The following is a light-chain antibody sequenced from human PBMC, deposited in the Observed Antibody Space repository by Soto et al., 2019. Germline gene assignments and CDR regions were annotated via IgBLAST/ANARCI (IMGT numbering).Light chain of an antibody. CDR2: EVT. CDR3: SSYSSSGTRFV. Sequence: QSVLTQPASVSGSPGQSITVSCTGTSSDVGGHNYVSWFQQHPGQAPKLLIYEVTTRPSGVSTRFSGSKSGNTASLTISGLQAEDEADYHCSSYSSSGTRFVFGTGTKAPS. V-gene: IGLV2-14*01. J-gene: IGLJ1*01. CDR1: SSDVGGHNY.